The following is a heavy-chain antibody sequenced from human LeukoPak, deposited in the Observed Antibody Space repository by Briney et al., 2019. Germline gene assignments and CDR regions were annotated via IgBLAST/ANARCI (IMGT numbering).Heavy chain of an antibody. CDR1: GGSISRSGDY. Sequence: SETLSLTCTVSGGSISRSGDYCGWIRQPPGKGLEWIGSFYYSGSTYYNPALKSRVTISVDTSKNQFSLKLSSVTAADTAVYYCARLTYSSSSAVDYWGQGTLVTVSS. CDR2: FYYSGST. CDR3: ARLTYSSSSAVDY. J-gene: IGHJ4*02. V-gene: IGHV4-39*01. D-gene: IGHD6-6*01.